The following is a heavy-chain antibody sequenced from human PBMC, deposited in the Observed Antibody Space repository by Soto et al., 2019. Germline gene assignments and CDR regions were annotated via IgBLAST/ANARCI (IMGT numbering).Heavy chain of an antibody. CDR1: GGSISSGGYY. Sequence: QVQLQESGPGLVKPSQTLSLTCTVSGGSISSGGYYWSWIRQHPGKGLEWIGYIYYSGRTYYNPSPXRXXTRSADTSTNQCSLKLSSETAGATAVYYCATEPLTWGQGTTVTVSS. V-gene: IGHV4-31*03. J-gene: IGHJ4*02. CDR3: ATEPLT. CDR2: IYYSGRT.